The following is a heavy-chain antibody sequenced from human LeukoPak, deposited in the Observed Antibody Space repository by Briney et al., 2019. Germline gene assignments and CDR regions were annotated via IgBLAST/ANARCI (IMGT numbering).Heavy chain of an antibody. CDR3: ARDLNTYYDFWSGYLSRFDY. CDR1: GYTFTSYG. Sequence: ASVKVSCKASGYTFTSYGISGVRQAPGQGLEWMGWISAYNGNTNYAQKLQGRVTMTTDTSTSTAYMELRSLRSDDRTVYYCARDLNTYYDFWSGYLSRFDYWGRGTLATVS. CDR2: ISAYNGNT. V-gene: IGHV1-18*01. J-gene: IGHJ4*02. D-gene: IGHD3-3*01.